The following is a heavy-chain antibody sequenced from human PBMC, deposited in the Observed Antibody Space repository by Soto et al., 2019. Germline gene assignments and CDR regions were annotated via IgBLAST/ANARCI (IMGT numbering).Heavy chain of an antibody. CDR1: GYTFTSYD. J-gene: IGHJ4*02. CDR2: MNPNSGNT. Sequence: ASVKVSCKASGYTFTSYDINWVRQATGQGLEWMGWMNPNSGNTGYAQKFQGRVTMTRNTSISTAYMELSSLRSEDTAVYYCAVITLWFGELRRVLDYWGQGTLVTVSS. D-gene: IGHD3-10*01. V-gene: IGHV1-8*01. CDR3: AVITLWFGELRRVLDY.